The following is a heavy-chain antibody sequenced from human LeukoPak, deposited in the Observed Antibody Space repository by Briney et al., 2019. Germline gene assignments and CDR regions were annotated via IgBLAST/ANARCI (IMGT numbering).Heavy chain of an antibody. Sequence: PWETLSLTCTVSGVSISSYCWGWVRQPPGKGLEWVGYIYYGGSTNYNPPLKSRITISVDTSKNQFSLKLSSVTAADTTVYYCARARIRRQPTPYYSMDVWGKGTTVTVSS. CDR1: GVSISSYC. J-gene: IGHJ6*03. CDR3: ARARIRRQPTPYYSMDV. D-gene: IGHD3-16*01. CDR2: IYYGGST. V-gene: IGHV4-59*01.